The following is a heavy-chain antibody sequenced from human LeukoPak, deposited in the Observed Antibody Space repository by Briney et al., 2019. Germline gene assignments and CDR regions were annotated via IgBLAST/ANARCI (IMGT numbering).Heavy chain of an antibody. J-gene: IGHJ4*02. D-gene: IGHD2-2*01. Sequence: SKTLSLTCTVSGGSISSGGYYWSWIRQPPGKGLEWIGYIYHSGSTYYNPSLKSRVTISVDRSKNQFSLKLSSVTAADTAVYYCARERGCSSTSCPSYYFDYWGQGTLVTVSS. CDR2: IYHSGST. CDR1: GGSISSGGYY. CDR3: ARERGCSSTSCPSYYFDY. V-gene: IGHV4-30-2*01.